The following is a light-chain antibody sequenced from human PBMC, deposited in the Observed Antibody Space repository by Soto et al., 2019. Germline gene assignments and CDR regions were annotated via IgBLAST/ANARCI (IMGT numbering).Light chain of an antibody. Sequence: QSVLTQPASVSGSPGQSIPISCTGTSSDVGGYNYVSWYQQHPGTAPKRMIYEVSNRPSGVSNRFSGSKSGNTASLTISGLQAEDEAEYYCSSYTSSSTHGVFGGGTKVTVL. J-gene: IGLJ2*01. V-gene: IGLV2-14*01. CDR2: EVS. CDR3: SSYTSSSTHGV. CDR1: SSDVGGYNY.